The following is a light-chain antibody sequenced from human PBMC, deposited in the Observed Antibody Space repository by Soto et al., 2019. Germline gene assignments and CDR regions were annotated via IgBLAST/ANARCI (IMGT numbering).Light chain of an antibody. J-gene: IGLJ1*01. V-gene: IGLV2-14*01. CDR1: SSDVGGYDY. CDR3: SSYSISTAYL. CDR2: EVS. Sequence: QYVVTQPPSVSWSPGQTITISGTGTSSDVGGYDYVSWYQLHPGKAPKLMVFEVSNRPSGVSYRFSGSKSGNTASLTISGLQAEDEADYFCSSYSISTAYLFGTGTKVTVL.